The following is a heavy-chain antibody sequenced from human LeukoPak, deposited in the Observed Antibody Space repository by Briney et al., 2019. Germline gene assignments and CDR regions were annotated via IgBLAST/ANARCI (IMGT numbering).Heavy chain of an antibody. J-gene: IGHJ4*02. D-gene: IGHD6-6*01. CDR1: GFTFSSYA. Sequence: GGSLRLSCAASGFTFSSYAMHWVRQAPGKGLEWVAVISYDGSNKYYAGSVKGRFTISRDNSKNTLYLQMNSLRAEDTAVYYCARRGSSSRLDYWGQGTLVTVSS. CDR2: ISYDGSNK. V-gene: IGHV3-30-3*01. CDR3: ARRGSSSRLDY.